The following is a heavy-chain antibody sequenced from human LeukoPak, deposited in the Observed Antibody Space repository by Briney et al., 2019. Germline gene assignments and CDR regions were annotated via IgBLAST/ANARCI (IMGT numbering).Heavy chain of an antibody. D-gene: IGHD3-10*01. Sequence: PGGSLRLSCAASGFSVSNNGIHWVRQAPGKGLEWVAFIRYDGSNKYYADSVKGRFTISRDNSKNTLYLQMNSLRAEDTAVYYCAKDQGSGSYYPFFDYWGQGTLVTVSS. CDR3: AKDQGSGSYYPFFDY. CDR2: IRYDGSNK. J-gene: IGHJ4*02. V-gene: IGHV3-30*02. CDR1: GFSVSNNG.